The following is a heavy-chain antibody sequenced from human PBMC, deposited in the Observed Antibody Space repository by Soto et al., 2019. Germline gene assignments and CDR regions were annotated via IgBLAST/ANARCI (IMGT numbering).Heavy chain of an antibody. CDR1: YGSISVSNVF. CDR2: IDYSGTA. J-gene: IGHJ4*02. Sequence: QLQLQESGPGLVKPWETLSLTCTVSYGSISVSNVFWGWVRQPPGKGLEGIGNIDYSGTAYFNPSLGTRVTFPVDTSKNQFSLTLYSVTAADTAVYYCARTTGSHLDFWGQGILVTVSS. CDR3: ARTTGSHLDF. D-gene: IGHD4-4*01. V-gene: IGHV4-39*01.